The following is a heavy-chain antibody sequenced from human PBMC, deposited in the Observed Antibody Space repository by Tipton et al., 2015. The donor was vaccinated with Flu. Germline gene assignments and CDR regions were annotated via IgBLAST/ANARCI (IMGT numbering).Heavy chain of an antibody. Sequence: GLVKPSETLSLTCTVSGGSISSYYWSWIRQPPGKGLEWIAYFYYSGSTNYNPSLKSRVTISVDTSKNQFSLRVSSVTAADTAVYYCARRDYSNYVSDPKNWFDPWGQGTLVTVSS. J-gene: IGHJ5*02. V-gene: IGHV4-59*08. CDR2: FYYSGST. CDR3: ARRDYSNYVSDPKNWFDP. CDR1: GGSISSYY. D-gene: IGHD4-11*01.